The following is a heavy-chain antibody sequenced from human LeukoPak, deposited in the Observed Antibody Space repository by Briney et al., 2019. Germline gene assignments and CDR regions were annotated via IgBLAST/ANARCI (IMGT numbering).Heavy chain of an antibody. D-gene: IGHD1-26*01. CDR3: ARTRQWELLTDAFDI. Sequence: SVKVSCKASGGTFSSYAISWVRQAPGQGLAWMGGIIPIFGTANYAQKFQGRVTITTDESTSTAYMELSSLRSEDTAVYYCARTRQWELLTDAFDIWGQGTMVTVSS. V-gene: IGHV1-69*05. CDR2: IIPIFGTA. CDR1: GGTFSSYA. J-gene: IGHJ3*02.